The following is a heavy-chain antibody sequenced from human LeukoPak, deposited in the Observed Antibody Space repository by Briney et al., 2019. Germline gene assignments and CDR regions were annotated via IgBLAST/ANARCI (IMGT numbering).Heavy chain of an antibody. CDR2: MNPNSGNT. CDR3: ARVPTYDFWSGYYTYNWFDP. Sequence: ASVKVSCKASGYTFTSYDTNWVRQATGQGIEWMGWMNPNSGNTGYAQKFQGRVTMTRNTPISTAYMELSSLRSEDTAVYYCARVPTYDFWSGYYTYNWFDPWGQGTLVTVSS. D-gene: IGHD3-3*01. V-gene: IGHV1-8*01. J-gene: IGHJ5*02. CDR1: GYTFTSYD.